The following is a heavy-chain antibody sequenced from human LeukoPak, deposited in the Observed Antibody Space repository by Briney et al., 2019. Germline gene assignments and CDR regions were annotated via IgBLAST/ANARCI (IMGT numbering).Heavy chain of an antibody. D-gene: IGHD7-27*01. J-gene: IGHJ4*02. V-gene: IGHV4-59*01. CDR1: GASMTSYY. CDR3: ARIPGDRPYD. Sequence: KPSETLSLTCTVSGASMTSYYWTWIRQPPGKGLEWVGYMYFGERTNYNPSLKSRATISIDTSKKQFSLNLKSVTAADTAVYYCARIPGDRPYDWGQGTLVTVS. CDR2: MYFGERT.